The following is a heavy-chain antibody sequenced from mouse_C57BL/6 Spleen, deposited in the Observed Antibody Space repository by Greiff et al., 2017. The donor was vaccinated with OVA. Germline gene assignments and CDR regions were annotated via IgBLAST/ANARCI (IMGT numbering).Heavy chain of an antibody. D-gene: IGHD2-4*01. CDR1: GFSLTSYA. CDR2: IWTGGGT. CDR3: ARLYYDYYYAMDY. J-gene: IGHJ4*01. Sequence: QVQLQQSGPGLVAPSQSLSITCTVSGFSLTSYAISWVRQPPGKGLEWLGVIWTGGGTNYNSALKSRLSISKDNSKSQVFLKMNSLQTDDTARYYCARLYYDYYYAMDYWGQGTSVTVSS. V-gene: IGHV2-9-1*01.